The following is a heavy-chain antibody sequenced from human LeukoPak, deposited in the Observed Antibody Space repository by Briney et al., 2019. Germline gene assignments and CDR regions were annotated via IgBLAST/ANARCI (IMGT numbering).Heavy chain of an antibody. CDR3: ANLYGDSGLDY. D-gene: IGHD4-17*01. Sequence: PGGSLRLSCAASGFTFSSYDMNWVRQAPGKGLEWVSYISSSGSTIYYADSVKGRFTISRDNSKNTLYLQMNSLRAEDTALYYCANLYGDSGLDYWGQGTLVTVSS. V-gene: IGHV3-48*03. CDR1: GFTFSSYD. J-gene: IGHJ4*02. CDR2: ISSSGSTI.